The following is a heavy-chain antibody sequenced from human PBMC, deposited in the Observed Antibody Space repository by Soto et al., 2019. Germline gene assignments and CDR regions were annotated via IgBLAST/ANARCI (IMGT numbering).Heavy chain of an antibody. J-gene: IGHJ5*02. CDR3: ARPYYSGWFLFTS. CDR1: GYTFTSFD. Sequence: QVQLVQSGAEVKKPGASVKVSCKASGYTFTSFDIHWVRQATGQGLEWMGWMNPNSGTTNYALKFQDRVTMTRNTSISTAYMEVSSLRSEDTAVYYCARPYYSGWFLFTSWGRGTLVTVSS. V-gene: IGHV1-8*01. CDR2: MNPNSGTT. D-gene: IGHD6-19*01.